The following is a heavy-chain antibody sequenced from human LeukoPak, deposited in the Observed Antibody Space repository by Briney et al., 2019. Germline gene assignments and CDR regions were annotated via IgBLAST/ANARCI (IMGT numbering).Heavy chain of an antibody. CDR1: GGSISSNY. V-gene: IGHV4-39*01. CDR2: IYHTGDT. CDR3: ARRRGDSSCVDP. D-gene: IGHD6-13*01. Sequence: SETLSLTCTVSGGSISSNYRVWIRQPPGKGLEWIGNIYHTGDTYYNPSLKSRVTISVDKSKNQFSLKLRSVTAADTAVYYCARRRGDSSCVDPWGQGTLVTVSS. J-gene: IGHJ5*02.